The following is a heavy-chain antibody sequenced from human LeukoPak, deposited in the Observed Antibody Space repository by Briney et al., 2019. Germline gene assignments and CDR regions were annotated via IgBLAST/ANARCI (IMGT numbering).Heavy chain of an antibody. CDR2: ISWNSGSI. D-gene: IGHD6-19*01. J-gene: IGHJ4*02. Sequence: GGSLRLSCAASGFTFDDYAMHWVRHAPGKGLEWVSGISWNSGSIGYADSVKGRFTISRDNAKNSLYLQMNSLRAEDTALYYCAKDAGSGWYDPHDYWSQGTLVTVSS. V-gene: IGHV3-9*01. CDR3: AKDAGSGWYDPHDY. CDR1: GFTFDDYA.